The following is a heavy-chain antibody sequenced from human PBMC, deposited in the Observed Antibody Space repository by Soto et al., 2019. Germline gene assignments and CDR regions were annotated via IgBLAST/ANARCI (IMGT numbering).Heavy chain of an antibody. CDR2: INSDGSST. Sequence: GGSLRLSCAASGFTFSSYWMHWVRQAPGKGLVWVSRINSDGSSTSYADSVKGRFTSSRDNAKNTLYLQMNSLRAEDTAVYYCARGGVDDSCGYYYFRGNDYWGQGTLVTVSS. V-gene: IGHV3-74*01. J-gene: IGHJ4*02. CDR3: ARGGVDDSCGYYYFRGNDY. D-gene: IGHD3-22*01. CDR1: GFTFSSYW.